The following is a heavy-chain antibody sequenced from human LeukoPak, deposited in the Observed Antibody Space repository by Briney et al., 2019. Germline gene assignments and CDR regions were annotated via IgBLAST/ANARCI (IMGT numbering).Heavy chain of an antibody. CDR2: IYYSGST. CDR3: ARQPSSGWLYNWFDP. Sequence: PSETLSLTCTVCGGSISSSSYYWGWIRQPPGKGLEWIGSIYYSGSTYYNPSLKSRATISVDTSKNQFSLKLSSVTAADTSVYYCARQPSSGWLYNWFDPWGQGTLVTVSS. CDR1: GGSISSSSYY. D-gene: IGHD6-19*01. V-gene: IGHV4-39*01. J-gene: IGHJ5*02.